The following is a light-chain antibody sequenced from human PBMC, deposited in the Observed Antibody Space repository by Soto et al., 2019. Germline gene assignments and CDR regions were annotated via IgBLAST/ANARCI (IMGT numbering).Light chain of an antibody. CDR1: QSISSE. CDR2: GAS. V-gene: IGKV3-15*01. Sequence: EIVMTQSPATLSVSPGESATLSCRASQSISSELAWYQQKPGQPPRLLIYGASTRATGVPARFTGSGSGSDFAHTISGLQTDDFAVYYCQHGHNWPLTCGQGTRLEI. CDR3: QHGHNWPLT. J-gene: IGKJ2*01.